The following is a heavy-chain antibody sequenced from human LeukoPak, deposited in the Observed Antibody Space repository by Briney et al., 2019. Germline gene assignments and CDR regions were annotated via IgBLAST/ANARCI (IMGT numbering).Heavy chain of an antibody. D-gene: IGHD5-12*01. J-gene: IGHJ4*02. Sequence: PSETLSLTCAAYGGSFSGYYWSWIRQPPGKGLEWIGEINHSGSTNYNPSLKSRVTISVDTSKNQFSLKLSSVTAADTAVYYCARGLQVAGDFDYWGQGTLVTVSS. CDR2: INHSGST. CDR3: ARGLQVAGDFDY. V-gene: IGHV4-34*01. CDR1: GGSFSGYY.